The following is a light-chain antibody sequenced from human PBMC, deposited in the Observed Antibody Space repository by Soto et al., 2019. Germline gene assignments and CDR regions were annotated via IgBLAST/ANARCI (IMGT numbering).Light chain of an antibody. CDR2: GAS. CDR1: QSISSSY. Sequence: EIVLTQSPGTLSLSPGERATLSCRASQSISSSYLAWFQQKPGQAPSLLIYGASNRATGIPDRFSGSGSGTDFTLTISRLEPEDFAVYYCQQYGTSSWTFGQGTKVEIK. J-gene: IGKJ1*01. V-gene: IGKV3-20*01. CDR3: QQYGTSSWT.